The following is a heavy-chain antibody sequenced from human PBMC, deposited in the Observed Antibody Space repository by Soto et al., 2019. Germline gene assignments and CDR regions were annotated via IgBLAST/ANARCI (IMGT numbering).Heavy chain of an antibody. V-gene: IGHV4-30-4*01. CDR1: GGSISSGDYY. CDR3: ARGEGLSQYYDFWSGYSGSCGWFDP. J-gene: IGHJ5*02. Sequence: QVQLQESGPGLVKPSQTLSLTCTVSGGSISSGDYYWSWIRQPPGKGLEWIGYIYYSGSTYYNPSLKSRVTISVDTSKNQFSLKLSSVTAADTAVYYCARGEGLSQYYDFWSGYSGSCGWFDPWGQGTLVTVSS. D-gene: IGHD3-3*01. CDR2: IYYSGST.